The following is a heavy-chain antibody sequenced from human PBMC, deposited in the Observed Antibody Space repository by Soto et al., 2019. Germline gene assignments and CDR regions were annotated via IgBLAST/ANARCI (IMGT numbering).Heavy chain of an antibody. Sequence: PSETLSLTCTVSGASISADYWNWIRQPAGKGLEWIGRFYTSGSTNYNPSLKSRVTMSADTSKNQFSLTVTSVIAADTAVYYCARDSPSRFSIFDDWGQGTLVTVSS. D-gene: IGHD4-17*01. CDR1: GASISADY. CDR2: FYTSGST. V-gene: IGHV4-4*07. J-gene: IGHJ4*02. CDR3: ARDSPSRFSIFDD.